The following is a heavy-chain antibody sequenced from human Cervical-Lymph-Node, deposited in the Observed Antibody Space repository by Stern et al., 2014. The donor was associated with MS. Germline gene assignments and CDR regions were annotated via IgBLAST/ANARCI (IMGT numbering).Heavy chain of an antibody. CDR3: ATHYYDSSGFDDY. D-gene: IGHD3-22*01. J-gene: IGHJ4*02. Sequence: EMQLVESGGGLVQPGGSLRLSCSASGFTFSSYAMHWVRQAPGKGLEYVSAISSNGGSTSYADSVKGRFTISRDNSKNTLYLQMSSLRAEDTAVYYCATHYYDSSGFDDYWGQGTLVTVSS. CDR1: GFTFSSYA. CDR2: ISSNGGST. V-gene: IGHV3-64D*06.